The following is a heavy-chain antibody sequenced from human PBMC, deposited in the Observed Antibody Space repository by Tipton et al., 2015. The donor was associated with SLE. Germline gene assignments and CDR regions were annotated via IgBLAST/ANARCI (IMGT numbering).Heavy chain of an antibody. CDR1: GGSFSGYY. Sequence: TLSLTCAVYGGSFSGYYWSWIRQPPGKGLEWIGSIYHSGSTYYNPSLKSRVTISVDTPKNQFSLKLSSVTAADTAVYYCARDDYWGQGTLVTVSS. CDR3: ARDDY. CDR2: IYHSGST. J-gene: IGHJ4*02. V-gene: IGHV4-34*01.